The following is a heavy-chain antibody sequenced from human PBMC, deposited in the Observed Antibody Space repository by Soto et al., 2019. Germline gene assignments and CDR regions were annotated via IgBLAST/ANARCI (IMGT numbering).Heavy chain of an antibody. CDR1: GGSFSGDY. Sequence: SETLSLTCAVYGGSFSGDYWSWIRQPPGKGLEWIGEINHSGSTNYNPSLKSRVTISVDTSKNQFSLKLSSVTAADTAVYYCARGSAPPLTMVRGVIINYYYMDVWGKGTTVTVSS. CDR2: INHSGST. V-gene: IGHV4-34*01. CDR3: ARGSAPPLTMVRGVIINYYYMDV. J-gene: IGHJ6*03. D-gene: IGHD3-10*01.